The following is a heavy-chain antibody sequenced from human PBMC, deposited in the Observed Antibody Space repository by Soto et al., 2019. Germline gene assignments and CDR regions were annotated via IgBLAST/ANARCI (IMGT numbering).Heavy chain of an antibody. J-gene: IGHJ4*02. V-gene: IGHV4-31*03. Sequence: SETLSLTCTVSGGSISSGGYYWIWIRQHPGKGLEWIGYIYYSGSTYYNPSLKSRVTISVDTSKNQFSLKLSSVTAADTAVYYCARGRLGMFGYWGQGTLVTVSS. CDR3: ARGRLGMFGY. CDR2: IYYSGST. D-gene: IGHD3-10*02. CDR1: GGSISSGGYY.